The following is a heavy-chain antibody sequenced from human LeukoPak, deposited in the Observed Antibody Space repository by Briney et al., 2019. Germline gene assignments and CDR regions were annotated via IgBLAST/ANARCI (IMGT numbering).Heavy chain of an antibody. D-gene: IGHD3-22*01. CDR1: GSSISSYY. J-gene: IGHJ3*02. CDR2: IYYSGCT. Sequence: SETLSLTCTVSGSSISSYYWSWIRQPPGKGLEWIGYIYYSGCTNYNPSLKTRVTISVDTSKNQFSLKLSSVTAADTAVYYCASHVFSYYYDSSGYSTFDIWGQGTMVSVSS. V-gene: IGHV4-59*08. CDR3: ASHVFSYYYDSSGYSTFDI.